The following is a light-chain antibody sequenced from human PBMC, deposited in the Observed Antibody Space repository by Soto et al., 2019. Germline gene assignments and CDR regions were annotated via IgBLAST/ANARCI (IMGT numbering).Light chain of an antibody. V-gene: IGKV3-11*01. Sequence: EIVLTQSPATLSLSPGERATLSCRASQSVSSYLAWYQQKPGQAPKLLIYDASNRATGIPARFSGSGSVTDFTLTISSLEPEDFAVYYCQQRSNRPPITFGPGTKVDIK. CDR2: DAS. J-gene: IGKJ3*01. CDR1: QSVSSY. CDR3: QQRSNRPPIT.